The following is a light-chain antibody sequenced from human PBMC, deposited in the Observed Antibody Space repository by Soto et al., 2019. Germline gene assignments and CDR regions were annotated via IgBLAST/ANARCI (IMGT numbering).Light chain of an antibody. CDR2: QVN. CDR3: SSFAGSYSPYV. V-gene: IGLV2-8*01. J-gene: IGLJ1*01. CDR1: SSDIGVYDF. Sequence: QSALTQPPSASGSPGQSVTISCTGTSSDIGVYDFVSWYQQHPGKAPKVIIYQVNKRPSGVPDRFSVSKSGNTASLTVSGLRPEDEADYFCSSFAGSYSPYVFGTGTKVTVL.